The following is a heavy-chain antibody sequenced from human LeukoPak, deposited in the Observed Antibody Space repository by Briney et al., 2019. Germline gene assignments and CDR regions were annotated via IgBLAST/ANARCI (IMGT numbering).Heavy chain of an antibody. CDR2: INHSGST. J-gene: IGHJ5*02. Sequence: PSETLSLTCAVYGGSFSGYYWSWIRQPPGKGLEWIGEINHSGSTNYNPSLKSRVTISVDTSKNQFSLKLSSVTAADTAVYYCARVPRYCSSTSCQKNWFDPWGQGTLVTVSS. CDR3: ARVPRYCSSTSCQKNWFDP. D-gene: IGHD2-2*01. V-gene: IGHV4-34*01. CDR1: GGSFSGYY.